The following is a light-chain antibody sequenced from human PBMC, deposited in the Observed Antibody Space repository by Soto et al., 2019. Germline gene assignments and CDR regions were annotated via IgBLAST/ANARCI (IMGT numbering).Light chain of an antibody. V-gene: IGKV4-1*01. CDR3: QQYYTTTLT. J-gene: IGKJ4*01. CDR1: QSVLFTSNNKTY. CDR2: WAS. Sequence: IGMTQAGDCLAVSLGERATIKCKTIQSVLFTSNNKTYLGWFQQKTRQPPKLLLSWASTRESGVPDRFSGSGSGTDLTITISSMKAEDVAVYYCQQYYTTTLTFGGATKV.